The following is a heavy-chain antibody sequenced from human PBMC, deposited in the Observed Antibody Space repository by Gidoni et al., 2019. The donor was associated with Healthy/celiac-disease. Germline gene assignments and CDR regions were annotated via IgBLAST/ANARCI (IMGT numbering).Heavy chain of an antibody. D-gene: IGHD6-6*01. V-gene: IGHV1-69*01. CDR3: AREAARRAMDNWFDP. Sequence: QAQLVQSGAEVKKPGSPVKVSCKASGGTFSSYAISWVRQAPGQGLEWMGGIIPIFGTANYAQKFQGRVTITADESTSTAYMELSSLRSEDTAVYYCAREAARRAMDNWFDPWSQGTLVTVSS. J-gene: IGHJ5*02. CDR2: IIPIFGTA. CDR1: GGTFSSYA.